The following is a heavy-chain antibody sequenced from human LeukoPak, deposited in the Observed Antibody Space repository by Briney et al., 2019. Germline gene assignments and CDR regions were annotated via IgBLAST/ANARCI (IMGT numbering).Heavy chain of an antibody. CDR2: MSGGGGISSMSGSGGST. Sequence: GGSLRLSCAASEFTFSNYAMTWVRQAPGEGLEWVSAMSGGGGISSMSGSGGSTYYAASVKGRFTISRDNSKKTLYLQMDSLRAEDTAVYCCAKYCGGDCQGAFDIWGQGKMVTVSS. CDR1: EFTFSNYA. D-gene: IGHD2-21*02. V-gene: IGHV3-23*01. CDR3: AKYCGGDCQGAFDI. J-gene: IGHJ3*02.